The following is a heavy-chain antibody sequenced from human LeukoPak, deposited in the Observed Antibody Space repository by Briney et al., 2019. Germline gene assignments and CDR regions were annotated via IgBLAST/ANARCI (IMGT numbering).Heavy chain of an antibody. CDR1: GFTFSSYA. Sequence: GGSLRLSCAASGFTFSSYAMSWVRQAPGKGLEWVSAISGSGGSTYYADSVKGRFTISSDNSKNTLYLQMNSLRAEDTAVYYCAKGGYSGYDWRGDYWGQGTLVTVSS. CDR2: ISGSGGST. D-gene: IGHD5-12*01. J-gene: IGHJ4*02. V-gene: IGHV3-23*01. CDR3: AKGGYSGYDWRGDY.